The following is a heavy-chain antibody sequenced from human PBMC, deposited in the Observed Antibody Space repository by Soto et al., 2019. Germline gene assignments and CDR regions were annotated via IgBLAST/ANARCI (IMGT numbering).Heavy chain of an antibody. CDR2: ISVYNGNT. D-gene: IGHD3-3*01. CDR1: GYTFTSYG. CDR3: ARVYDFWSGYQTLFDY. J-gene: IGHJ4*02. Sequence: ASVKVSCKASGYTFTSYGISWVRQAPGEGLEWMGWISVYNGNTKYAQKFQGRVTMTTDTPTTTAYMELRSLRSDDTAVYYCARVYDFWSGYQTLFDYWGQGTLVTVSS. V-gene: IGHV1-18*01.